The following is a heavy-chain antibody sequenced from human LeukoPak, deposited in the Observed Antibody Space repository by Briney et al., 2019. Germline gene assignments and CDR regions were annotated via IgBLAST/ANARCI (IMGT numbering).Heavy chain of an antibody. CDR3: AREGIAARRSWFDP. CDR2: IYYSGST. D-gene: IGHD6-6*01. Sequence: SETLSLTCTVSGGSISSYYWGWIRQPPGKGLEWIGYIYYSGSTNYNPSLKSRVTISVDTSKNQFSLKLSSVTAADTAVYYCAREGIAARRSWFDPWGQGTLVTVSS. V-gene: IGHV4-59*12. CDR1: GGSISSYY. J-gene: IGHJ5*02.